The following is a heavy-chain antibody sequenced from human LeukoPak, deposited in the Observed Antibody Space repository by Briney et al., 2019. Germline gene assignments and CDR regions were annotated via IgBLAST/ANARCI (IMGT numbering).Heavy chain of an antibody. CDR2: ISYDGSNK. CDR3: ARQGNYGSGSYVRDAFDI. D-gene: IGHD3-10*01. J-gene: IGHJ3*02. V-gene: IGHV3-30-3*01. CDR1: GFPFSSYA. Sequence: PGESLKLSWAPSGFPFSSYAMHWVRQAPGKGLEWVAVISYDGSNKYYADSVKGRFTISRDNSKNTVYLQMNSLRAEDTAVYYCARQGNYGSGSYVRDAFDIWGQGTMVTVSS.